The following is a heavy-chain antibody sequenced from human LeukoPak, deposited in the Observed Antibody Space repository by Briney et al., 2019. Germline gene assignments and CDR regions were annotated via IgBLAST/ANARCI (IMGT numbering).Heavy chain of an antibody. Sequence: ASVKVSCKASGYSFTSYGISWVRQAPGQGREWMGWINNYNGNTNYAQKFQGRVTMTTDTSTSTAYMELRSLRSDDTAVYYCAREEGSRGAFDIWGQGTMVTVSS. V-gene: IGHV1-18*04. J-gene: IGHJ3*02. CDR1: GYSFTSYG. CDR3: AREEGSRGAFDI. CDR2: INNYNGNT. D-gene: IGHD3-10*01.